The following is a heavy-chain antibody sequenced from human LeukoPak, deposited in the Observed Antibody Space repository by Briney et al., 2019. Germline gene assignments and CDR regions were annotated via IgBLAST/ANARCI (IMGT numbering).Heavy chain of an antibody. CDR1: GGTFSSYA. J-gene: IGHJ4*02. CDR3: ASIRGITRTTVDY. Sequence: GSSVKVSCKASGGTFSSYAISWVRQAPGQGLEWMGRIIPILGIANYAQKFQGRVTITADKSTSTAYMELSSLRSEDTAVYYCASIRGITRTTVDYWGQGTLVTVSS. V-gene: IGHV1-69*04. CDR2: IIPILGIA. D-gene: IGHD1-7*01.